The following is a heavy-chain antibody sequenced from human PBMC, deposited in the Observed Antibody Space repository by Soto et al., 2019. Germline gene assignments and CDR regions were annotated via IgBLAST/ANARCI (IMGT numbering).Heavy chain of an antibody. D-gene: IGHD4-4*01. CDR1: GGSFSGYY. V-gene: IGHV4-34*01. CDR2: INHSGST. CDR3: ARGRLQWYDYYYYGMDV. Sequence: PSETLSLTCAVYGGSFSGYYWSWIRQPPGKGLEWIGEINHSGSTNYNPSLKSRVTISVDTSKNQFSLKLSSVTAADTAVYYCARGRLQWYDYYYYGMDVWGQGTTVTVSS. J-gene: IGHJ6*02.